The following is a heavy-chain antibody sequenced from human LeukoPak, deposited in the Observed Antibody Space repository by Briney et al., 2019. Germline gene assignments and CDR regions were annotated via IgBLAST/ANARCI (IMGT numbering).Heavy chain of an antibody. Sequence: GGSLRLSCAASGFAFNNYWMTWVRQAPGKGLEWVANIKRDGNEKYYVDSVKGRFTISRDNAKNSLYLQMNSLRAEDTAVYYCARASPRIMITFGGVTPSYYFDYWGQGTLVTVSS. J-gene: IGHJ4*02. CDR2: IKRDGNEK. CDR1: GFAFNNYW. D-gene: IGHD3-16*01. V-gene: IGHV3-7*01. CDR3: ARASPRIMITFGGVTPSYYFDY.